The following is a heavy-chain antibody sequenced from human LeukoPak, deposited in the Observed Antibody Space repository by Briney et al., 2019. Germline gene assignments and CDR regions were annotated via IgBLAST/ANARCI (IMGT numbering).Heavy chain of an antibody. J-gene: IGHJ5*02. V-gene: IGHV3-30*04. CDR1: GFTFSTDA. Sequence: PGGPLRLSCAASGFTFSTDAMHWVRQAPGKGLEWVAVISYDGSNKYYADSMKGRFTISRDNSKNRLYLQMNSLRAEDTAVYYCAKSNYNWKGLLDPWGQGTLVTVSS. CDR3: AKSNYNWKGLLDP. D-gene: IGHD1-20*01. CDR2: ISYDGSNK.